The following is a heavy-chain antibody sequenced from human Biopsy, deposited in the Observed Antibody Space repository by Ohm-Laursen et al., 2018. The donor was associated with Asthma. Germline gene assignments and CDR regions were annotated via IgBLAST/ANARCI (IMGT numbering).Heavy chain of an antibody. CDR1: GFTFRSYA. J-gene: IGHJ4*02. Sequence: SLRLSCAASGFTFRSYAMHWVRQAPGKGLEWVAVGGSYYDGGLKYYAYSVNGRFTVSRDDSKNTLYLQMNSLSPDDTAVYYCARDVMEWYLPAFDFWGQGTLVTVSS. CDR3: ARDVMEWYLPAFDF. V-gene: IGHV3-30-3*01. CDR2: GGSYYDGGLK. D-gene: IGHD3-3*01.